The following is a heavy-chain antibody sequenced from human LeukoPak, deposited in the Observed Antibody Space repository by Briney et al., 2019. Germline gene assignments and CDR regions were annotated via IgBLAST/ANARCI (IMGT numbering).Heavy chain of an antibody. D-gene: IGHD1-26*01. CDR3: AREEGSGSGAFDY. CDR1: GYTFTSYG. CDR2: VNPNSGGT. Sequence: GASVKVSCKASGYTFTSYGISWVRQAPGQGLEWMGWVNPNSGGTNYAQKFQGRVTMTRDTSISTAYMELSRLRSDDTAVYYCAREEGSGSGAFDYWGQGTLVTVSS. V-gene: IGHV1-2*02. J-gene: IGHJ4*02.